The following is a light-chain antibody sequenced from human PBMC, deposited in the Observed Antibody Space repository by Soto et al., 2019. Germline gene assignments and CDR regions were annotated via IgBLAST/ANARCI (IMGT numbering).Light chain of an antibody. CDR3: SSCTSGSTPGV. Sequence: QSVLAXPASVSRSPGQSITISCTETSSDVGGYNYVSWYQHHPGKAPKLIIYDVSNRPSGVSNRFSGSKSGNTASLTISGLQAEDDADYYCSSCTSGSTPGVFGTGTKVTVL. CDR2: DVS. J-gene: IGLJ1*01. V-gene: IGLV2-14*03. CDR1: SSDVGGYNY.